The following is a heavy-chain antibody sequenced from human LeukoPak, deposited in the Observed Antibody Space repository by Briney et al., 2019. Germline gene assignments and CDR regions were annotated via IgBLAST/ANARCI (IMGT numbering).Heavy chain of an antibody. J-gene: IGHJ6*02. Sequence: ASVKVSCEASGYTFTSYDINWVRQATGQGLEWMGWMNPNSGNTGYAQKFQGRVTMTRNTSISTAYMELSSLRSEDTAVYYCARQLIVAEGLYGMDVWGQGTTVTVSS. CDR3: ARQLIVAEGLYGMDV. V-gene: IGHV1-8*01. CDR1: GYTFTSYD. D-gene: IGHD2-21*01. CDR2: MNPNSGNT.